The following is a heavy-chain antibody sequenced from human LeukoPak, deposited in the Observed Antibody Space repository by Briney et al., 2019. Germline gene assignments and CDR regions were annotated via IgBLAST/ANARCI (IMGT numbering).Heavy chain of an antibody. D-gene: IGHD2-15*01. J-gene: IGHJ5*02. CDR1: GGSFSSYY. CDR2: FYYSGSH. Sequence: SETLSLTCTVSGGSFSSYYWIWIRQPPGKGLEWIGYFYYSGSHNYNPSLKSPVNISVDMSKNQFSFRLSSVTAADTAVYYCARRYCSGGSCYNNWFDPWGQGTLVIVSS. V-gene: IGHV4-59*01. CDR3: ARRYCSGGSCYNNWFDP.